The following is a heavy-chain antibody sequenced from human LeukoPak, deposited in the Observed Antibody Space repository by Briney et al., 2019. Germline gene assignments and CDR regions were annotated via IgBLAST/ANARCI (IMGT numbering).Heavy chain of an antibody. V-gene: IGHV1-18*01. D-gene: IGHD3-16*02. J-gene: IGHJ4*02. CDR3: ARGWELSY. CDR1: GYTFTGYG. CDR2: ISTSNGNT. Sequence: ASVKVSCKASGYTFTGYGISWVRQAPGQAPEWMGWISTSNGNTNCAQRLQDRVTMTIDTSTTTAYMGLRSLTSDDTAVYYCARGWELSYWGQGTLVTVSS.